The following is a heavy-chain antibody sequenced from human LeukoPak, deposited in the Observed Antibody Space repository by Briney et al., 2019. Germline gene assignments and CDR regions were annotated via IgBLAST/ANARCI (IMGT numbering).Heavy chain of an antibody. CDR3: ARCRADFPDCSSTSCYFCDY. J-gene: IGHJ4*02. CDR1: GFSFSTYD. V-gene: IGHV3-21*01. D-gene: IGHD2-2*01. Sequence: GGSLRLSCVTSGFSFSTYDMSWVRQAPGKGLEWVSGITANTRGSITYYADSVKGRFTISRDNAKNSLYLQMNSLRAEDTAVYYCARCRADFPDCSSTSCYFCDYWGQGTLVTVSS. CDR2: ITANTRGSIT.